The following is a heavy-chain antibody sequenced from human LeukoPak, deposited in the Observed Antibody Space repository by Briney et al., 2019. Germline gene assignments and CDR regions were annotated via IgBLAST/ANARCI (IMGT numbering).Heavy chain of an antibody. V-gene: IGHV3-9*01. CDR1: GFTFDDYA. CDR2: ISWNSGSI. Sequence: GRSLRLSCAAPGFTFDDYAMHWVRQAPGKGLEWVSGISWNSGSIGYADSVKGRFTISRDNAKNSLYLQMNSLRAEDTALYYCAKDPFDILTGYFDYWGQGTLVTVSS. J-gene: IGHJ4*02. D-gene: IGHD3-9*01. CDR3: AKDPFDILTGYFDY.